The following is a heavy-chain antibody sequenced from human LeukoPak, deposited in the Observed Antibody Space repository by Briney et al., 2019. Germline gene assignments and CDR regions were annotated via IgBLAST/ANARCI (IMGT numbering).Heavy chain of an antibody. CDR2: IIVGNGNT. CDR1: GYTFTDYA. CDR3: SRGVAVAGTDCFDP. Sequence: GASVKVSCKASGYTFTDYAMHWVRQAPGQRLEWMGWIIVGNGNTKYSQKFQGRVTITRDTSASTAYMELSGLRSEDTAVYYCSRGVAVAGTDCFDPWGQGTLVTVSS. V-gene: IGHV1-3*01. J-gene: IGHJ5*02. D-gene: IGHD6-19*01.